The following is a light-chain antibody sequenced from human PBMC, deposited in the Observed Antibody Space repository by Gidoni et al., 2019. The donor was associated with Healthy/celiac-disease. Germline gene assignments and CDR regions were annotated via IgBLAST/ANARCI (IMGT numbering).Light chain of an antibody. Sequence: EIVMTQSPATLSVSPGGRATLSCRASPSVSSNLAWYQQKSGQAPRLLIYGASTRATGNPARFSGSGSGTEVTLTISSLQSEDVAVYYCQQYNNWPPWTFGQGTKVEIK. J-gene: IGKJ1*01. V-gene: IGKV3-15*01. CDR1: PSVSSN. CDR3: QQYNNWPPWT. CDR2: GAS.